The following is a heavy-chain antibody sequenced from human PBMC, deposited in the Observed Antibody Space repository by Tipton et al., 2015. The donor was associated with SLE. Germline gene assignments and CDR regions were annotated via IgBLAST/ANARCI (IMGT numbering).Heavy chain of an antibody. J-gene: IGHJ4*02. D-gene: IGHD3-16*01. V-gene: IGHV3-23*01. Sequence: SLRLSCAASGFTFSSYAMSWVRQAPGKGLDWVSTISGSGGRTYYADSVKGRFTISRDNSKNTLSLQMNSLRAEDTAVYYCANPEGYEIYVDCGGQGPLVAAPS. CDR3: ANPEGYEIYVDC. CDR1: GFTFSSYA. CDR2: ISGSGGRT.